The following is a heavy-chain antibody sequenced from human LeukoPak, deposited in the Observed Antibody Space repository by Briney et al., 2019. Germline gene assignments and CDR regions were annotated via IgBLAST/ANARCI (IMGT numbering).Heavy chain of an antibody. J-gene: IGHJ4*02. V-gene: IGHV3-72*01. Sequence: TGGSLRLSCAASGFTFSDHYMDWVRQASGKGLEWVGRTRNKAKSYTTEYAASVKGRFTISRDDSQNSLYLQMNSLKTEDTAIYYCARVNNGYAKDFDYWGQGTLVTVST. CDR2: TRNKAKSYTT. CDR3: ARVNNGYAKDFDY. D-gene: IGHD2-8*01. CDR1: GFTFSDHY.